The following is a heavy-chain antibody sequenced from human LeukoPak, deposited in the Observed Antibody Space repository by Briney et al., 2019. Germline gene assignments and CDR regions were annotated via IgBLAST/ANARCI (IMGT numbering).Heavy chain of an antibody. CDR1: GGSISSYY. CDR2: IYYSGST. D-gene: IGHD3-22*01. CDR3: AREAWDYDSSGTPGYYMDV. Sequence: PSETLSLTCTASGGSISSYYWSWIRQPPGKGLEWIGYIYYSGSTNYNPSLKSRVTISLDTSKNQFSLKLSSVTAADTAVYYCAREAWDYDSSGTPGYYMDVWGKGTTVTISS. J-gene: IGHJ6*03. V-gene: IGHV4-59*12.